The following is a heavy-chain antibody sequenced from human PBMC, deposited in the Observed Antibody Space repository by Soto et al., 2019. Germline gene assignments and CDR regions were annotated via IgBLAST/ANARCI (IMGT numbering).Heavy chain of an antibody. J-gene: IGHJ6*02. V-gene: IGHV3-30-3*01. CDR1: GFTFSSYA. Sequence: QVQLVESGGGVVQPGRSLRLSCAASGFTFSSYAMHWVRQAPGKGLEWVAVISYDGSNKYYADSVKGRFPISRDNSKNTLSLQMNSLRAEDTAGNYCARRGDFWSGAPAYYYYGRDVWGQGTTVTVSS. D-gene: IGHD3-3*01. CDR2: ISYDGSNK. CDR3: ARRGDFWSGAPAYYYYGRDV.